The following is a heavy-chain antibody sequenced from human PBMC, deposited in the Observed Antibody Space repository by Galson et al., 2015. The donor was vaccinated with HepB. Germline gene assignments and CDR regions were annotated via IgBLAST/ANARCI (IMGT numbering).Heavy chain of an antibody. D-gene: IGHD3-16*01. Sequence: SVKVSCKASGYTFSRYYIHWVRQAPGEGFEWMGVINPSGGSTRYGKKFQGRVTMTRDTSTTTVSMELSSLRSEDTAVYYCASGLRFGGEFYFYGVDVWGQGTTVTVSS. J-gene: IGHJ6*02. V-gene: IGHV1-46*01. CDR3: ASGLRFGGEFYFYGVDV. CDR1: GYTFSRYY. CDR2: INPSGGST.